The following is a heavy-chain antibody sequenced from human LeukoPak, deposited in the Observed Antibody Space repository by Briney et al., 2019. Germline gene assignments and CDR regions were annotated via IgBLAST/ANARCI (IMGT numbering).Heavy chain of an antibody. V-gene: IGHV4-38-2*01. CDR1: GYSISSGYY. D-gene: IGHD3-10*01. CDR3: ARAVELWFGELFGAFDI. CDR2: IYHSGST. Sequence: SETLSLTCAVSGYSISSGYYWGWIRQPPGKGLEWIGSIYHSGSTYYNPSLKSRVTISVDTSKNQFSLKLSSVTAADTAVYYCARAVELWFGELFGAFDIWGHGTMVTVSS. J-gene: IGHJ3*02.